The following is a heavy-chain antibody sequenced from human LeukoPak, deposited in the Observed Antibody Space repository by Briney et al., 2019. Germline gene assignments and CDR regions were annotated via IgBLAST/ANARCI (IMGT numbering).Heavy chain of an antibody. CDR1: GFTFSSYE. Sequence: SGGSLRLSCAASGFTFSSYEMNWVRQAPGKGLEWVSYISSSGSTIYYADSVKGRFTISRDNAKNSLYLQMNSLRAEDTAVYYCARDLSSGSYSAFDIWGQGTMVTVSS. CDR3: ARDLSSGSYSAFDI. J-gene: IGHJ3*02. CDR2: ISSSGSTI. V-gene: IGHV3-48*03. D-gene: IGHD1-26*01.